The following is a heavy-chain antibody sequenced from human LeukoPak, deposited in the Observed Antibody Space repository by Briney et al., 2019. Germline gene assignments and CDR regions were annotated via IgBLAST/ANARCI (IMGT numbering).Heavy chain of an antibody. D-gene: IGHD1-7*01. V-gene: IGHV1-58*01. CDR3: AAETTLIYYYYGMDV. CDR1: GFTFTSSA. J-gene: IGHJ6*02. CDR2: IVVGSGNT. Sequence: ASVKVSCKASGFTFTSSAVQWVRQARGQRLEWIGWIVVGSGNTNYAQKFQERVTITSDMSTSTAYMELSSLRSEDTAVYYCAAETTLIYYYYGMDVWGQGTTVTVSS.